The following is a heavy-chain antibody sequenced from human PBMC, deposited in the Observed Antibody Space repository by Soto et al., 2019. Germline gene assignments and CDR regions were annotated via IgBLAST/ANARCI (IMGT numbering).Heavy chain of an antibody. Sequence: PXVSLGLSCAASGFTFSSYAMSWVRQAPGKGLEWVSAISGSGGSTYYADSVKGRFTISRDNSKNTLYLQMNSLRAEDTAVYYCATKRPYDSRYYFDYWGQGTLVTVSS. CDR3: ATKRPYDSRYYFDY. D-gene: IGHD3-22*01. CDR1: GFTFSSYA. CDR2: ISGSGGST. J-gene: IGHJ4*02. V-gene: IGHV3-23*01.